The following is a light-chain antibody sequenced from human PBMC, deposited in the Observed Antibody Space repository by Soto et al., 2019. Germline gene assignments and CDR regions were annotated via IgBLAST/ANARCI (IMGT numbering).Light chain of an antibody. Sequence: DIQMTQSPSSLSASVGDRVTMTCRASQSITTHVNWYQQKPGKAPKILIYAASILPSGVPSRFSGSGSGTDFTLTISNLQPEDFAAYFCQQSYSTPTPPTFGQGTKVVIK. J-gene: IGKJ2*01. CDR3: QQSYSTPTPPT. CDR1: QSITTH. V-gene: IGKV1-39*01. CDR2: AAS.